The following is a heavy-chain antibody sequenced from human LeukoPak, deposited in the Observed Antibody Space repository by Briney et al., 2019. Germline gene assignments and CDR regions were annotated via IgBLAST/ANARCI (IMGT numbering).Heavy chain of an antibody. CDR3: ARDGQDCSGGSCYPAHFDY. J-gene: IGHJ4*02. D-gene: IGHD2-15*01. V-gene: IGHV1-69*05. CDR1: GGTFSSYA. CDR2: IIPIFGTA. Sequence: ASVKVSCKASGGTFSSYAISWVRQAPGQGLEWMGEIIPIFGTANYAQKFQGRVTITTDESTSTAYMELSSLRSEDTAVYYCARDGQDCSGGSCYPAHFDYWGQGTLVTVSS.